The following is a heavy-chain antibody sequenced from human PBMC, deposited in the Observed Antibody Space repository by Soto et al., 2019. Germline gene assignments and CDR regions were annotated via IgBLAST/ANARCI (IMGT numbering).Heavy chain of an antibody. CDR3: AKALDYDSSGSPFDP. CDR1: GFTFDDYA. V-gene: IGHV3-9*01. J-gene: IGHJ5*02. D-gene: IGHD3-22*01. Sequence: EVQLVESGGGLVQPGRSLRLSCAASGFTFDDYAMHWVRQAPGKGLEWVSGISWNSGSIGYAESVKGRFTISRDNAKNSQYLQMNSLRAEDTDLYYCAKALDYDSSGSPFDPWGQGTLVTVSS. CDR2: ISWNSGSI.